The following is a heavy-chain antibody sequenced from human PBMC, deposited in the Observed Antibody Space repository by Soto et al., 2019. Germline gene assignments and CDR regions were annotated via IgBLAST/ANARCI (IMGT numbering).Heavy chain of an antibody. CDR2: IYWNDDK. CDR3: AHNAAAPGYCSSTSCLKWFDP. D-gene: IGHD2-2*01. Sequence: QITLKESGPTLVKPTQTLTLTCTFSGFSLSTSGVGVGWIRQPPGKALEWLALIYWNDDKRYSPSLKSRLTITKDTAKNQVVLTVTNMDPVDTATYYCAHNAAAPGYCSSTSCLKWFDPWGQGTLVTVSS. J-gene: IGHJ5*02. V-gene: IGHV2-5*01. CDR1: GFSLSTSGVG.